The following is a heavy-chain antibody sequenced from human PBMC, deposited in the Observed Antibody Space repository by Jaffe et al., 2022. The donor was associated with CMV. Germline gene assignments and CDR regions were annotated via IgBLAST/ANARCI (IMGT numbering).Heavy chain of an antibody. J-gene: IGHJ4*02. CDR3: ARHPGSGYFDY. V-gene: IGHV4-39*01. CDR1: GGSISSSSYY. Sequence: QLQLQESGPGLVKPSETLSLTCTVSGGSISSSSYYWGWIRQPPGKGLEWIGSIYYSGSTYYNPSLKSRVTISVDTSKNQFSLKLSSVTAADTAVYYCARHPGSGYFDYWGQGTLVTVSS. D-gene: IGHD3-3*01. CDR2: IYYSGST.